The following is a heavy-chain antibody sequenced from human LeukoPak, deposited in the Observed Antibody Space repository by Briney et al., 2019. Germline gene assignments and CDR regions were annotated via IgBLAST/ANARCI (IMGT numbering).Heavy chain of an antibody. CDR3: AKDMKDSYVVPAATFDY. D-gene: IGHD2-2*01. J-gene: IGHJ4*02. CDR2: ISGSGGST. CDR1: GFTFSSYA. Sequence: GGSLRLSCAASGFTFSSYAMSWVRQAPGKGLEWVSAISGSGGSTYYADSVKGRFTISRDNSKNTLYLQMNSLRAEDTAVYYCAKDMKDSYVVPAATFDYWGQGTLVTVSS. V-gene: IGHV3-23*01.